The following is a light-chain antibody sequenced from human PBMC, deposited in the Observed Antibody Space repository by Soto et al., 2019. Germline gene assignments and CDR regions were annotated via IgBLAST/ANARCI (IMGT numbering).Light chain of an antibody. CDR3: MQTIQLPWT. CDR2: AAS. V-gene: IGKV1-39*01. CDR1: QSISSY. J-gene: IGKJ1*01. Sequence: DIQMTQSPSSLSASVGDRVTITCRASQSISSYLNWYQQKPGKAPKLLIYAASSLQSGVPSRFSGSGSGTDFTLKISRVEAEDVGIYYCMQTIQLPWTFGQGTKVDIK.